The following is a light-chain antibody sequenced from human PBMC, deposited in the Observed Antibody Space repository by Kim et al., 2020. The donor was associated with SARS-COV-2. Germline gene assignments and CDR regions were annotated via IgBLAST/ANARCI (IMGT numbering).Light chain of an antibody. J-gene: IGLJ3*02. V-gene: IGLV3-19*01. CDR1: SLRRYY. CDR3: HSRDTSGNLWL. CDR2: GEN. Sequence: SSELTQDPAVSVALGQTVKITCHGDSLRRYYASWYQQRPGQAPVLVFYGENRRPSGIPDRFSGSNSGNTTSLTITGAQADDEADYFCHSRDTSGNLWLFGGGTKVTVL.